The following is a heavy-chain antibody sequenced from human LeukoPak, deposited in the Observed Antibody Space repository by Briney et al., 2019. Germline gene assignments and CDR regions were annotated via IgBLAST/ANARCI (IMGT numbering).Heavy chain of an antibody. V-gene: IGHV3-13*01. CDR2: IGTAGDT. J-gene: IGHJ3*02. CDR1: GFTFSSYD. D-gene: IGHD2-2*01. CDR3: ARMPGANDAFDI. Sequence: GGSLRLSCAASGFTFSSYDMHWVRQATGKGLEWVSAIGTAGDTYYPGSVKGRFTISRENAKNSLYLQMNSLRAGDTAVYYCARMPGANDAFDIWGQGTMVTVSS.